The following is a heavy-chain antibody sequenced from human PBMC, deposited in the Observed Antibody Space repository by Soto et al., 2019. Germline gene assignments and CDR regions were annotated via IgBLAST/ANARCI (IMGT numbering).Heavy chain of an antibody. CDR2: IFYTGST. D-gene: IGHD2-21*01. V-gene: IGHV4-59*01. CDR3: AHFSDLEWFDP. CDR1: GGSISRYC. Sequence: QVQLQESGPGLVRPSETLSLTCTVSGGSISRYCWSWIRQYPGKGLEWIGYIFYTGSTTYNPSLKSRVTISIDTSKNQFSLKLSSLTAADTAVYYCAHFSDLEWFDPWGQGTLVTVSS. J-gene: IGHJ5*02.